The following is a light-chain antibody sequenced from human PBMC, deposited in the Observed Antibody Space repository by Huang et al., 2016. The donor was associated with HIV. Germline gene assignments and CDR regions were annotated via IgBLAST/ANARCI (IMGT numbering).Light chain of an antibody. CDR3: HHRTGWPRP. CDR2: DTS. J-gene: IGKJ2*01. V-gene: IGKV3-11*01. Sequence: EIVLTQSPATLSLSPGKRATLSCRASQSLDNYLGWYQQKPCQPPRLLIYDTSNRAAGIPARFSGGGSGTDFTLTITSLEPEDFAVYYCHHRTGWPRPFGQGTKLEI. CDR1: QSLDNY.